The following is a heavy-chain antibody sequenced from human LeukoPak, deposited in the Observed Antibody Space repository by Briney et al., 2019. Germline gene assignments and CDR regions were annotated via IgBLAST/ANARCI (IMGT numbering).Heavy chain of an antibody. CDR2: INGDGSIT. J-gene: IGHJ4*02. D-gene: IGHD3-10*01. CDR1: GFTFSSYW. CDR3: ARALRIGEIDY. Sequence: GGSLRLSCAASGFTFSSYWMHWVRQTPGKGLVWVSRINGDGSITSYADSVKGRFTISRDNAKNTLYLQMNSLRAEDTAVYYCARALRIGEIDYWGQGTLVTVSS. V-gene: IGHV3-74*01.